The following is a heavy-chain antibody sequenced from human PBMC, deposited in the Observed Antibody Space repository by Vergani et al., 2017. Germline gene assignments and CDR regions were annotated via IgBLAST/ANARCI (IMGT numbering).Heavy chain of an antibody. CDR1: GFTFGTYR. CDR3: ARDIPRGANYFDF. D-gene: IGHD2-2*02. V-gene: IGHV3-7*01. J-gene: IGHJ4*02. Sequence: VHLVESGGGLVQPGGSLRLSCIASGFTFGTYRMSWVRQRPGKWLEWVANIEDDGDEKNYVDSVRGRFTISRDNAGNSLYLQMNSLRAVDTAVYYCARDIPRGANYFDFWGQGALVIVSS. CDR2: IEDDGDEK.